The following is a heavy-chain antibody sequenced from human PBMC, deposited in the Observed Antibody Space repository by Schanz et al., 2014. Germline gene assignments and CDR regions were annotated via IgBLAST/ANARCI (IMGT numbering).Heavy chain of an antibody. J-gene: IGHJ5*02. CDR1: GYTFTDYG. Sequence: QVQLVQSGGEMKKPGASVKVSCKASGYTFTDYGLSWVRQAPGQGLEWLGWMNPNSGNPGFAQKFRGRVTMTRNTSMSTAYMELSSLRSEDTAVYYCAREVGLYDRGWFDPWGQGTLVIVSS. V-gene: IGHV1-8*02. CDR2: MNPNSGNP. CDR3: AREVGLYDRGWFDP. D-gene: IGHD3-22*01.